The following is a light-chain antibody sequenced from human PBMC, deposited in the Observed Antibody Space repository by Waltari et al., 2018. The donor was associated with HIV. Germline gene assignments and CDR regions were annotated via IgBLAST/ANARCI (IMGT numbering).Light chain of an antibody. Sequence: QPVLTQPASLSASPGTSATLTCSLRRGINVETYRIYWYHQKPGSPPQYLLKYKSDSVRQQGSGVPSRFSGSKDASANAGILLISGLQSEDEADYYCMIWQSSAWVFGGGTKLTVL. CDR2: YKSDSVR. CDR3: MIWQSSAWV. CDR1: RGINVETYR. J-gene: IGLJ3*02. V-gene: IGLV5-45*01.